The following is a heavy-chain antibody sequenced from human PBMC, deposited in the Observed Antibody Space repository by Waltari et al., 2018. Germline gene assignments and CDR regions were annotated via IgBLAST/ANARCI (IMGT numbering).Heavy chain of an antibody. CDR2: IHGIGRT. D-gene: IGHD2-15*01. CDR3: ARDRGRGLYLDS. Sequence: QVQLQESGPGLVKPSGTLSLTCSVSGDSVSSSYWWSWVRQPPGEGLEWIGQIHGIGRTNYNPSLESRVSVSMDTSNNQLSLKVTSATAADTAIYYCARDRGRGLYLDSWGQGTLVTVSP. V-gene: IGHV4-4*02. J-gene: IGHJ4*02. CDR1: GDSVSSSYW.